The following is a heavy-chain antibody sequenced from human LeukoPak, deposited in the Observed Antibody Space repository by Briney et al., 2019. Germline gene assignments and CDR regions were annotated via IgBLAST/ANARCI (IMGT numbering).Heavy chain of an antibody. D-gene: IGHD2-2*01. Sequence: PSETLSLTCTVSGGSISSSSYFWGWIRQPPGKGLEWIGSISYSGSTYYNPSLKSRVTISVGTSKNQFSLKLNSVTAAGTAVYYCARSVNIVVEYYFDYWGQGTLVTVSS. CDR1: GGSISSSSYF. J-gene: IGHJ4*02. CDR3: ARSVNIVVEYYFDY. V-gene: IGHV4-39*01. CDR2: ISYSGST.